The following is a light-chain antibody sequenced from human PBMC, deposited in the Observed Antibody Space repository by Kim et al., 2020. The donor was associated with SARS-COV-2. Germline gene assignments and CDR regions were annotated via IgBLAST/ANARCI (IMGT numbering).Light chain of an antibody. Sequence: LSPGQKATLPRRATHNVGRNFLAWYQQKPGQAPRQLIYGASSRAASLPDRFRGSGSGKHLTLTITTLESEDFAVYYCQQYSHSPWTFGQGNKVDI. V-gene: IGKV3-20*01. CDR3: QQYSHSPWT. CDR1: HNVGRNF. J-gene: IGKJ1*01. CDR2: GAS.